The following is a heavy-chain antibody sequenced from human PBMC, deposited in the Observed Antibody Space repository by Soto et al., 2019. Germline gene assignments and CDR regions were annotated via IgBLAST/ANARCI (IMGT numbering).Heavy chain of an antibody. V-gene: IGHV4-59*01. CDR2: IYYSGST. CDR1: GGSISSYY. CDR3: ARDRDSSSYFNWFDP. D-gene: IGHD6-13*01. Sequence: SETLSLTCTVSGGSISSYYWSWIRQPPGKGLEWIGYIYYSGSTNYNPSFKSRVTISVDTSKNQFSLKLSSVTAADTAVYYCARDRDSSSYFNWFDPWGQGTLVTVSS. J-gene: IGHJ5*02.